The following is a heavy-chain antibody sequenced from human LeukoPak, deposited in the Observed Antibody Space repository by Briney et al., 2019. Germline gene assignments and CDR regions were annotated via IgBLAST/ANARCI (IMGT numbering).Heavy chain of an antibody. CDR2: INAGNGNT. D-gene: IGHD1-26*01. CDR1: GYTFTSYA. J-gene: IGHJ6*02. Sequence: ASVKVSCKASGYTFTSYAMHWVRQAPGQRLEWMGWINAGNGNTKYSQKFRGRVTITRDTSASTAYTELSSLRSEDTAVYYCARSSGSSYYYYYGMDVWGQGTTVTVSS. CDR3: ARSSGSSYYYYYGMDV. V-gene: IGHV1-3*01.